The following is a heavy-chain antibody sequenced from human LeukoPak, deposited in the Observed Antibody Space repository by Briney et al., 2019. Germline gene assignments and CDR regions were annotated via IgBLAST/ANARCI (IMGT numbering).Heavy chain of an antibody. J-gene: IGHJ4*02. CDR1: GGSLSPYY. Sequence: SETLSLTCTVSGGSLSPYYWRWIRQTPGKGLEWIGYILYRGTTTNYNPSLKSRLTISVDTSKNQSSLKLSSVTAADTAVYYCARVGDWNDLVYWGQGTLVTVSS. CDR2: ILYRGTT. V-gene: IGHV4-59*01. CDR3: ARVGDWNDLVY. D-gene: IGHD1-1*01.